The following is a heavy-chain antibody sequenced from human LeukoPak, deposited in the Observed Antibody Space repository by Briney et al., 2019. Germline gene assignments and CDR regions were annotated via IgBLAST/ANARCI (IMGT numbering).Heavy chain of an antibody. D-gene: IGHD2-21*02. V-gene: IGHV1-69*13. CDR1: GGTFISYA. CDR2: IIPIFGTA. CDR3: ARGMVLAYCGGDCYSCFDY. J-gene: IGHJ4*02. Sequence: SVKVSCKASGGTFISYAISWVRQAPGQGLEWMGGIIPIFGTANYAQKFQGRVTITADESTSTAYMELSSLSSEDTAVYYCARGMVLAYCGGDCYSCFDYWGQGTLVTVSS.